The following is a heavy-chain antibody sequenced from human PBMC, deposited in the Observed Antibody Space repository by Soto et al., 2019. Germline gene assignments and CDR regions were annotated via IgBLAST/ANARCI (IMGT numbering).Heavy chain of an antibody. J-gene: IGHJ2*01. D-gene: IGHD2-2*01. CDR3: ARDGSANWYFDWYFDL. CDR1: GFTLSGYP. Sequence: QVQLVESGGGVVQGGGALRLSCAAPGFTLSGYPMHWVRQAPGKGLEWVAFSANDASSEHYPDSVKGRFTISRDNPENTLYLQMNSLRAEDTALYYCARDGSANWYFDWYFDLWGRGTVVTVSS. CDR2: SANDASSE. V-gene: IGHV3-30-3*01.